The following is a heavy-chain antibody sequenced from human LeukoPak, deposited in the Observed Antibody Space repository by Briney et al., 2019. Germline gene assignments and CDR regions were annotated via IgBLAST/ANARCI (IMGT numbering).Heavy chain of an antibody. D-gene: IGHD1-26*01. CDR3: AAYRGAHHKTFDY. V-gene: IGHV3-7*03. CDR1: GLTLRSSW. Sequence: GGSLRLYCAASGLTLRSSWKRWVRQAPGKGLQGMANIKEDESEKDYVDSVKGRFTISRDNAKNSLDLQMNSLRAEDTAVYYCAAYRGAHHKTFDYWGQGTLVTVSS. CDR2: IKEDESEK. J-gene: IGHJ4*02.